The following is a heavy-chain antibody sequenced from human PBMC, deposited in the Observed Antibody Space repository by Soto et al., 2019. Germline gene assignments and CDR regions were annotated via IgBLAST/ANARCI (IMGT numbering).Heavy chain of an antibody. CDR2: IHYSGST. CDR1: GGSISSYY. V-gene: IGHV4-59*01. Sequence: SETLSLTCSVSGGSISSYYWSWLRQPPGKGLEWIGFIHYSGSTNYNPSLKGRVTMSVDTSKNQFSLKLTSVNTADTAIYYCTRGGDPYKTGHWGQGTLVTVSS. D-gene: IGHD2-21*01. CDR3: TRGGDPYKTGH. J-gene: IGHJ4*02.